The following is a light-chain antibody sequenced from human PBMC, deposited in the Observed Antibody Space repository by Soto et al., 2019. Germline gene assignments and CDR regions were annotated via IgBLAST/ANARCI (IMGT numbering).Light chain of an antibody. CDR1: QSVNSN. CDR3: QQHNSWPPV. V-gene: IGKV3-15*01. CDR2: GAS. J-gene: IGKJ2*01. Sequence: EIVMTQSPATLSVSPGERATLSCRASQSVNSNLAWYQQKPGHSPRLLIYGASTRVTGIPARFSGSGSGTEFTLTISSLQSEDFAIYYCQQHNSWPPVFGQGTKLKIK.